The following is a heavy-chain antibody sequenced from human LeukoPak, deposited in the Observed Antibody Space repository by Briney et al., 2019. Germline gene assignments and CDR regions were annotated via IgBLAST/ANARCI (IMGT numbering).Heavy chain of an antibody. CDR3: ARHGYSSSWYYFDY. V-gene: IGHV4-34*01. Sequence: SETLSLTCAVYGGSFSGYYWGWIRQPPGKGLEWIGEINHSGGTNYNPSLKSRVTISVDTSKNQFSLKVSSVTAADTAVYYCARHGYSSSWYYFDYWGQGTLVTVSS. D-gene: IGHD6-13*01. CDR2: INHSGGT. J-gene: IGHJ4*02. CDR1: GGSFSGYY.